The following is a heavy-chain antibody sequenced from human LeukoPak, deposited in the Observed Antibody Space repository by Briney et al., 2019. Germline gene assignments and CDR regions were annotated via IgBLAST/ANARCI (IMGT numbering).Heavy chain of an antibody. V-gene: IGHV4-34*01. CDR3: ARTYYYDSSGYWYYYYYMDV. CDR1: GGSFSAYY. Sequence: SETLSLTCAVYGGSFSAYYWSWIRQPPGEGLEWIGEINHRGSTYYNPSLKSRVTISVDTSKNQFSLKLSSVTAADTAVYYCARTYYYDSSGYWYYYYYMDVWGKGTTVTISS. J-gene: IGHJ6*03. CDR2: INHRGST. D-gene: IGHD3-22*01.